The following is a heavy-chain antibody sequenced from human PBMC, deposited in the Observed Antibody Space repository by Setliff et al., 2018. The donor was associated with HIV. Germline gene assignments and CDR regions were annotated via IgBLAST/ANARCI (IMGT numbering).Heavy chain of an antibody. CDR1: GDSISRSNYY. V-gene: IGHV4-39*07. CDR2: IYYSGST. J-gene: IGHJ5*02. Sequence: SETLSLTCTVSGDSISRSNYYWGWIRQPPGKGLQWIGNIYYSGSTYYNPSLKSRVTISVDTSKTQFSLKLSFVTAADTAVYYCARYVFGDVNWFDPWGQGTLVTVSS. CDR3: ARYVFGDVNWFDP. D-gene: IGHD3-3*01.